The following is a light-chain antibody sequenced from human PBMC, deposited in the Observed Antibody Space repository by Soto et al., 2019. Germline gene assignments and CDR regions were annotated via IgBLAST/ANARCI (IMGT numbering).Light chain of an antibody. Sequence: DLQMTQSPSSLSASVGDRVTITCRASQTISSYLNWYQQNPGKAPNLLIYAASSLQSGVPSRFSGSGSGTDFTLTISSLQPEDFATYYCQQSSNIPYTFGQGTKLEIK. CDR3: QQSSNIPYT. CDR1: QTISSY. CDR2: AAS. V-gene: IGKV1-39*01. J-gene: IGKJ2*01.